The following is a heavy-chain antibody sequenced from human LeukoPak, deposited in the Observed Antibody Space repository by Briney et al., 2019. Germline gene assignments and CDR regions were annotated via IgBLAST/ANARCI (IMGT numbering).Heavy chain of an antibody. D-gene: IGHD4-17*01. V-gene: IGHV4-31*03. CDR1: GGSISSGGYY. CDR3: AREGMDYGDYGPDY. J-gene: IGHJ4*02. CDR2: IYYSGST. Sequence: PSETLSLTCTVSGGSISSGGYYWSWIRQHPGKGLEWIGYIYYSGSTYYNPSLKSRVTISVDTSKNQFSLKLSPVTAADMAVYYCAREGMDYGDYGPDYWGQGTLVTVSS.